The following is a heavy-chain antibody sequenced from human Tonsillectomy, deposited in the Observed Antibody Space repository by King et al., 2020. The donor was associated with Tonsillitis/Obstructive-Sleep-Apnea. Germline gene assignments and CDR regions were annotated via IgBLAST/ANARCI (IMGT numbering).Heavy chain of an antibody. Sequence: VQLVESGGGLVKPGRSLRLSCTASGFTFGDYAMSWFRQAPGKGLEWVGFIRSKAYGGTTEYAASVKGRFTISRDDSKSIAYLQMNSLKTEDTAVYYCTREKEGNWGFPLDYWGQGTLVTVSS. V-gene: IGHV3-49*05. D-gene: IGHD7-27*01. J-gene: IGHJ4*02. CDR2: IRSKAYGGTT. CDR3: TREKEGNWGFPLDY. CDR1: GFTFGDYA.